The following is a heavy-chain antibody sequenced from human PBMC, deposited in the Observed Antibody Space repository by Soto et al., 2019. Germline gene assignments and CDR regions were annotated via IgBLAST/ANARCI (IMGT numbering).Heavy chain of an antibody. V-gene: IGHV1-18*01. J-gene: IGHJ6*02. CDR3: ARDRQPGYYYYYGMDV. CDR2: ISAYNGNT. Sequence: ASVKVCCKASGYTFTSYGLSWVRQAPGQGLEWMGWISAYNGNTNYAQKLQGRVTMTTDTSTSTAYMELRSLRSDDTAVYYCARDRQPGYYYYYGMDVWGQGTTGTVSS. CDR1: GYTFTSYG.